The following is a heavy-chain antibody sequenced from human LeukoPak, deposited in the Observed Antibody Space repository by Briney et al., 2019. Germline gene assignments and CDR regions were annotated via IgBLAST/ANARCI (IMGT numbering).Heavy chain of an antibody. CDR2: IYHSGST. V-gene: IGHV4-38-2*02. Sequence: PSETLSLTCTVSGYSISSGYYWGWIRQPPGKGLEWIGSIYHSGSTYYNPSLKSRVTISVDTSKNQFSLKLSSVTAADTAVYYCARVEYDSSGYSVLWYFDLWGRGTLVTVSS. CDR1: GYSISSGYY. D-gene: IGHD3-22*01. J-gene: IGHJ2*01. CDR3: ARVEYDSSGYSVLWYFDL.